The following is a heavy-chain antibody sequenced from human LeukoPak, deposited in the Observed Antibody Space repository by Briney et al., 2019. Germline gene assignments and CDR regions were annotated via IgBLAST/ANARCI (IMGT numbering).Heavy chain of an antibody. D-gene: IGHD2-2*01. CDR3: AKDLYCSSTSCPYGMDV. V-gene: IGHV3-33*06. J-gene: IGHJ6*02. Sequence: GRSLRLSCAASGFTFSSYGLHWVRQAPGKGLEWVAVIWYDGSNKYYADSVKGRFTISRDNSKNTLYLQMNSLRAEDTAVYYCAKDLYCSSTSCPYGMDVWGQGTTVTVSS. CDR1: GFTFSSYG. CDR2: IWYDGSNK.